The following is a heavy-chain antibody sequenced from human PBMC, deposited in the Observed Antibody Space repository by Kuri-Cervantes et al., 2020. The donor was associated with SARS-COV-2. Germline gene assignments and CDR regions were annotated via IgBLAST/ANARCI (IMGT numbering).Heavy chain of an antibody. Sequence: SVKVSCKASGGTFSSYAISWVRQAPGQGLEWMGRIIPILGIANYAQKFQGRVTITADKSTSTAYMELSSLRSEDTAVYYCARDDCTSGVCWIDYWGQGTLVTVSS. CDR1: GGTFSSYA. D-gene: IGHD2-8*01. J-gene: IGHJ4*02. CDR3: ARDDCTSGVCWIDY. CDR2: IIPILGIA. V-gene: IGHV1-69*04.